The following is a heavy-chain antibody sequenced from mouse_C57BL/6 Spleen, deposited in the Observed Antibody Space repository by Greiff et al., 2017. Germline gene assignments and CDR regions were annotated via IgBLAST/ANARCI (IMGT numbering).Heavy chain of an antibody. CDR2: IDPSDSYT. D-gene: IGHD2-4*01. J-gene: IGHJ2*01. V-gene: IGHV1-50*01. CDR3: ARRGNYDWFDY. Sequence: QVQLQQSGAELVKPGASVKLSCKASGYTFTSYWMQWVKQRPGQGLEWIGEIDPSDSYTNYNQKFKGKATLTVDTSSSTAYMQLSSLTSEDSAVYYCARRGNYDWFDYWGQGTTLTVSS. CDR1: GYTFTSYW.